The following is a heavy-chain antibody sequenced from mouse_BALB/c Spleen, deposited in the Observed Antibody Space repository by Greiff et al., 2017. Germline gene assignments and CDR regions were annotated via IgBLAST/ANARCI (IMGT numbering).Heavy chain of an antibody. Sequence: QVQLQQSAAELARPGASVKMSCKASGYTFTSYTMHWVKQRPGQGLEWIGYINPSSGYTEYNQKFKDKTTLTVDESSSTAYMQLSSLTSEDSAVYYCAKGGKNGYGYFDVWGAGTTVTVSS. CDR3: AKGGKNGYGYFDV. V-gene: IGHV1-4*02. CDR2: INPSSGYT. CDR1: GYTFTSYT. J-gene: IGHJ1*01.